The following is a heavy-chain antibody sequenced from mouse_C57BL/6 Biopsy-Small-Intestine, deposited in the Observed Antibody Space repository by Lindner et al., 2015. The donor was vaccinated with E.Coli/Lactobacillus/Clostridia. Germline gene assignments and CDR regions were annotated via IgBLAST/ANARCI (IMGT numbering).Heavy chain of an antibody. V-gene: IGHV1-69*01. J-gene: IGHJ2*01. Sequence: QLQESGAELVMPGASVKLSCKASGYTFTSYWMHWVKQRPGQGLEWIGEIDPSDSYTNYNQKFKGKATLTVDKSSSTAYIQLSSLTSEDSAVYYCARYPDGYYNYFDYWGQGTTLTVSS. CDR3: ARYPDGYYNYFDY. D-gene: IGHD2-3*01. CDR2: IDPSDSYT. CDR1: GYTFTSYW.